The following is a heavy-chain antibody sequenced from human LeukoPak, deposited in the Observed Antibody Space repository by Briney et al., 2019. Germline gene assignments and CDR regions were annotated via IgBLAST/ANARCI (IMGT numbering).Heavy chain of an antibody. Sequence: GGSLRLSCVASGFPFKTYGFHWVRQPPGKGLEWVAVIWSDGSQKYYAESLKGRFTISRDDSKNTPYLQMNSLSVEDTAGYYCARDGAVGRPIDPWGQGTLVTVSS. CDR3: ARDGAVGRPIDP. D-gene: IGHD3-10*01. CDR1: GFPFKTYG. V-gene: IGHV3-33*01. J-gene: IGHJ5*02. CDR2: IWSDGSQK.